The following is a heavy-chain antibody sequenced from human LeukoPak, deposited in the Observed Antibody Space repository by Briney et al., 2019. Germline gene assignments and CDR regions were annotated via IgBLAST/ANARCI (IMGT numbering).Heavy chain of an antibody. V-gene: IGHV3-23*01. D-gene: IGHD3-10*01. CDR3: ARGSFMFDP. CDR2: VSDSDGRT. CDR1: GFTFSSYP. J-gene: IGHJ5*02. Sequence: GGSLRLSCVASGFTFSSYPMGWVRQAPGKGLEWVSAVSDSDGRTYYADSVKGRFTISRDNSKNSLYLQMNSLRAEDTAVYYCARGSFMFDPWGQGTLVTVSS.